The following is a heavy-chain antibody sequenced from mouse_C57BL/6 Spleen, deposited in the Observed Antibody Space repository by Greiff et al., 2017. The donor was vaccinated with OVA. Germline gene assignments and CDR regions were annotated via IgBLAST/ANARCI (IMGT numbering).Heavy chain of an antibody. CDR1: SYTFTSYW. Sequence: VKLQESGTELVKPGASVKLSCKASSYTFTSYWMHWVKQRPGQGLEWIGNINPSNGGTNYNEKFKSKATLTVDKSSSTAYMQLSSLTSEDSAVYYCARSGYYGSSPYWYFDVWGTGTTVTVSS. J-gene: IGHJ1*03. D-gene: IGHD1-1*01. CDR3: ARSGYYGSSPYWYFDV. CDR2: INPSNGGT. V-gene: IGHV1-53*01.